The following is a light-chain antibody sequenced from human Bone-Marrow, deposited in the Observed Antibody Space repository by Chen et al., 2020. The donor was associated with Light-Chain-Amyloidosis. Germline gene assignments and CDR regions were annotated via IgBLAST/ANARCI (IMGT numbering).Light chain of an antibody. CDR2: DAS. J-gene: IGKJ3*01. CDR3: QHYDNLRPN. CDR1: HDITTS. V-gene: IGKV1-33*01. Sequence: DIQMTQSPSSVSASVGDRVTVTCQASHDITTSLSWFQQKPGQAPKLLISDASTLEPGVPSRFSGSGSGTDFSFSISSLQTEDIATYYCQHYDNLRPNFGPGTRVDLK.